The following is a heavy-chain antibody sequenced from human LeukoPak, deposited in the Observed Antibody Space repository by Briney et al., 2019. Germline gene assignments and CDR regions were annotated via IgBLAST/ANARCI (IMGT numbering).Heavy chain of an antibody. V-gene: IGHV3-23*01. Sequence: GGSLRLSCAASASTFSTYAMDWVRQAAGKGLGWVSFIVGKGGGIQYADSVKGRFRISRDNAKNMLYLQMDSLRAEDTAVYYCAKDRIPDGRYSIDFWGQGTLVTVSS. CDR2: IVGKGGGI. J-gene: IGHJ4*02. D-gene: IGHD2-15*01. CDR1: ASTFSTYA. CDR3: AKDRIPDGRYSIDF.